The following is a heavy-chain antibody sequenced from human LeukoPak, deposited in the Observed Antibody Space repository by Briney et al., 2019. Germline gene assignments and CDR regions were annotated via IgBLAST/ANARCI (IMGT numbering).Heavy chain of an antibody. D-gene: IGHD3-22*01. V-gene: IGHV4-34*01. J-gene: IGHJ5*02. Sequence: PSETLSPTCAVYGGSFSGYYWSWIRQPPGKGLEWIGEINHSGSTNYNPSLKSRVTISVDTSKNQFSLKLSSVTAADTAVYYCASDYYYDSSGFDPWGQGTLVTVSS. CDR2: INHSGST. CDR3: ASDYYYDSSGFDP. CDR1: GGSFSGYY.